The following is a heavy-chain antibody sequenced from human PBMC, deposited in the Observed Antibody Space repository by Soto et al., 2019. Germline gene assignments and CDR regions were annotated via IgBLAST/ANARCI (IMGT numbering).Heavy chain of an antibody. D-gene: IGHD3-16*01. J-gene: IGHJ6*03. CDR2: IYYSGNT. CDR3: ARGPYYDLIWDYYYMDV. Sequence: QVQLQESGPGLVKPSETLSLTCSVSGGSISGHYWSWVRQTPGKGLEWIGYIYYSGNTNYNPSLKSRVTISVDTSKNQFSLRLTSVTAADTAVYYCARGPYYDLIWDYYYMDVWGKGTTVTVSS. V-gene: IGHV4-59*08. CDR1: GGSISGHY.